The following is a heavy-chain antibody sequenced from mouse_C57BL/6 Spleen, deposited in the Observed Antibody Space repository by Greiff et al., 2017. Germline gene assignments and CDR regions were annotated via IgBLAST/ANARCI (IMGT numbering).Heavy chain of an antibody. Sequence: EVKLVESGGGLVKPGGSLKLSCAASGFTFSSYTMSWVRQTPEKRLEWVANISGGGGNTYYPDSVKGRFTISRDNAKNTLYLQMSSLRSEDTALYYCARHDDYDRYYFDYWGQGTTLTVSS. J-gene: IGHJ2*01. CDR2: ISGGGGNT. V-gene: IGHV5-9*01. D-gene: IGHD2-4*01. CDR3: ARHDDYDRYYFDY. CDR1: GFTFSSYT.